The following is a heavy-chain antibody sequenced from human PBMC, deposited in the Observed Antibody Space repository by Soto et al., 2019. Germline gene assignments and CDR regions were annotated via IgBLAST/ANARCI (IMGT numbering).Heavy chain of an antibody. J-gene: IGHJ4*02. Sequence: EGQLLGSGGGLVSPGGPPSLSCVAPGLRLSTYWMNWVRRPQGMGLEWVANIDPDGRVGTYVDSVKGRFTTSRDNAMNSVYLQMNSLRADDTAMYFCAGWGEHDANVWGQGILVTVSA. CDR3: AGWGEHDANV. CDR1: GLRLSTYW. CDR2: IDPDGRVG. D-gene: IGHD7-27*01. V-gene: IGHV3-7*03.